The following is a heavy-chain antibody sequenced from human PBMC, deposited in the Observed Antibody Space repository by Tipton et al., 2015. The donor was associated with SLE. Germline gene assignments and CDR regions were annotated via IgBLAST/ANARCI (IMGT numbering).Heavy chain of an antibody. J-gene: IGHJ4*02. Sequence: TLSLTCAVYGGSFSGYYWSWIRQPPGKGLEWIGEINHSGSTNYNPSLKSRVTISVDTSKNQFSLKLSSVTAADTAVYYCARVPSAAGKRVFDYWGQGTLVTVSS. V-gene: IGHV4-34*01. CDR3: ARVPSAAGKRVFDY. D-gene: IGHD6-13*01. CDR1: GGSFSGYY. CDR2: INHSGST.